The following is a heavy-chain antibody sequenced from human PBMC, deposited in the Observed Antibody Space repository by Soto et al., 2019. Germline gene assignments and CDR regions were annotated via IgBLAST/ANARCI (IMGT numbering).Heavy chain of an antibody. J-gene: IGHJ4*02. CDR1: GFTFSSYA. Sequence: PGGSLRLSCTASGFTFSSYAMSWVRQAPGKGLEWVSAISGSGGSTYYADSVKGRFTISRDDSKNTLYLQMNSLRAEDTAVYYCAKSYIYLKYSYGYDYWGQGTLVTVSS. CDR3: AKSYIYLKYSYGYDY. V-gene: IGHV3-23*01. D-gene: IGHD5-18*01. CDR2: ISGSGGST.